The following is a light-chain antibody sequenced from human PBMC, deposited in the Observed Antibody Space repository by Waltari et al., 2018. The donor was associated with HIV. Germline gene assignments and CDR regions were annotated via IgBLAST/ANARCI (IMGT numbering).Light chain of an antibody. CDR1: SSNIGAGYD. J-gene: IGLJ3*02. CDR2: GNN. Sequence: QSVLTQPPSVSGAPGQRVTIPCTGSSSNIGAGYDVHWYQQLPGNAPKLLISGNNNRPSGVPDRFSGSKSGTSTSLAITGLQAEDEADYYCQSYDSSLSDLLFGGGTKLTVL. CDR3: QSYDSSLSDLL. V-gene: IGLV1-40*01.